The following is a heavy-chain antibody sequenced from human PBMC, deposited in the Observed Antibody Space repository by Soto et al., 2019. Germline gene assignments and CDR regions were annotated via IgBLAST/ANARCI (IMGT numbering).Heavy chain of an antibody. D-gene: IGHD3-3*01. V-gene: IGHV4-31*03. CDR3: ARFWSEVFWSGYYTGWFDP. J-gene: IGHJ5*02. Sequence: QVQLQESGPGLVKPSQTLSLTCSVSGGSINSADYYWTWIRQPPGKGLECVGYIHHSGITYYNPSLMSRITISVVSSKNQFSLKLRSVTAADTAVYFCARFWSEVFWSGYYTGWFDPWGQGTLVTVSS. CDR1: GGSINSADYY. CDR2: IHHSGIT.